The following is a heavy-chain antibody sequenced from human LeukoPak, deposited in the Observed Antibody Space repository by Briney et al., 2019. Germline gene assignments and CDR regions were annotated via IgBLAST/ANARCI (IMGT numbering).Heavy chain of an antibody. CDR2: IYTSGST. CDR1: GGSISSYY. V-gene: IGHV4-4*09. J-gene: IGHJ5*02. CDR3: ARHSAPYGWFDP. Sequence: SETLSLTCTVSGGSISSYYWSWIRQPPGKGLEWIGYIYTSGSTNYNPSLKSRVTISVDTSKNQFSLKLSSVTAADTAVYYCARHSAPYGWFDPWGQGTLVTVSS. D-gene: IGHD4-17*01.